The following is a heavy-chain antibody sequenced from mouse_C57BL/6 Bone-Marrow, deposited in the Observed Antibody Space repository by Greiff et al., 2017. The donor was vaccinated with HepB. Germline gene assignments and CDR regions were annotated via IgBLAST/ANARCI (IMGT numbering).Heavy chain of an antibody. CDR3: ARGDYYGSNYAMDY. CDR2: FHPYNDDT. J-gene: IGHJ4*01. V-gene: IGHV1-47*01. Sequence: VQVVESGAELVKPGASVKMSCKASGYTFTTYPIEWMKQNHGKSLEWIGNFHPYNDDTKYNEKFKGKATLTVEKSSSTVYLELSRLTSDDSAVYYCARGDYYGSNYAMDYWGQGTSVTVSS. CDR1: GYTFTTYP. D-gene: IGHD1-1*01.